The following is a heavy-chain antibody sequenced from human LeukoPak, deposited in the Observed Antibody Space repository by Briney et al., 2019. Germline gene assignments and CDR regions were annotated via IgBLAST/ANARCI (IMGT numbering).Heavy chain of an antibody. D-gene: IGHD3-22*01. V-gene: IGHV1-69*13. CDR1: GGTFSSYA. J-gene: IGHJ4*02. CDR2: LIPIFGTA. Sequence: SVKVSCKASGGTFSSYAISWVRQAPGQGLEWMGGLIPIFGTANYAQKFQGRVTITADESTSTAYMELSSLRSEDTAVYYCARNYYDSSGYSRRYYFDYWGQGTLVTVSS. CDR3: ARNYYDSSGYSRRYYFDY.